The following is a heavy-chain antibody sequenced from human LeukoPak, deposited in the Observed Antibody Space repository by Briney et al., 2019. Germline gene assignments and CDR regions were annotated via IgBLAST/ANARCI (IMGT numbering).Heavy chain of an antibody. CDR3: AREFRTTTWSYDAFDL. V-gene: IGHV1-2*02. CDR1: VYTPSPYS. CDR2: INPNSGRT. D-gene: IGHD1/OR15-1a*01. J-gene: IGHJ3*01. Sequence: GASVKGSCTAPVYTPSPYSLYWGRQAPGQGLECVGWINPNSGRTDYAQKFHDKVTLARDTFNNTSYMELTRLTSDDTAVYFCAREFRTTTWSYDAFDLWGQGTIVTVSS.